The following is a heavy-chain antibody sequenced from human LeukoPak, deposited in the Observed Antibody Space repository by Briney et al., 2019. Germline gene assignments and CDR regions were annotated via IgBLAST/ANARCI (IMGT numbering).Heavy chain of an antibody. Sequence: SGGSLRLFCAAPGFTSSSYWMSWVRQAPGKGLEWVANITEDGSKKYTVDSVKGRSTISRDNAKKSLYLQMKSLRAEDTAVYYCARDRGRNWFDSWGEGTLVTVSS. CDR2: ITEDGSKK. V-gene: IGHV3-7*04. D-gene: IGHD6-25*01. J-gene: IGHJ5*01. CDR1: GFTSSSYW. CDR3: ARDRGRNWFDS.